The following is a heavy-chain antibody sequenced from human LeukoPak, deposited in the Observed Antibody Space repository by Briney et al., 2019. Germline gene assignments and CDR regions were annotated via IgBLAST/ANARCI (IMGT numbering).Heavy chain of an antibody. Sequence: ASVKVSCKASGYSFTAFYIHWVRQAPGQGLERMGWIHPRSGETNYAYKFRGRVTMTRDTSISTTYMDLGSLGSDDTAVYYCARDGEYGTGSYYRGCFDYWGQGTLVTVSS. D-gene: IGHD3-10*01. CDR1: GYSFTAFY. V-gene: IGHV1-2*02. CDR2: IHPRSGET. J-gene: IGHJ4*02. CDR3: ARDGEYGTGSYYRGCFDY.